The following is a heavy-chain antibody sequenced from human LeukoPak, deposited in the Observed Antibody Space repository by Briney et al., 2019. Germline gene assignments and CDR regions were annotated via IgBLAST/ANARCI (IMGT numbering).Heavy chain of an antibody. V-gene: IGHV3-7*01. D-gene: IGHD1/OR15-1a*01. CDR1: AFTFSAYW. CDR2: IDEDGTEK. CDR3: ARVTTTVDSY. Sequence: GGSLRLSCAASAFTFSAYWMNWVRQAPGKGLEWVAGIDEDGTEKYYVESVKGRFTISRDNTKKSVYLQMNSLRADDTAVYYCARVTTTVDSYWGQGTLVTVS. J-gene: IGHJ4*02.